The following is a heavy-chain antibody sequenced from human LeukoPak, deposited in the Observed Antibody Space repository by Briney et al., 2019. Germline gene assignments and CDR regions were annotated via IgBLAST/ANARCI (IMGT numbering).Heavy chain of an antibody. CDR3: ARRLSGYTFDY. CDR2: IYYSGST. J-gene: IGHJ4*02. Sequence: PSETLSLTCTVSGGSISSSNHHWDWIRQPPGKGLEWIGNIYYSGSTYYNPSLKSRVTISVDTSRNHFSLRLSSVTAADTAVYYRARRLSGYTFDYWGQGTLVTVSS. CDR1: GGSISSSNHH. V-gene: IGHV4-39*01. D-gene: IGHD3-16*02.